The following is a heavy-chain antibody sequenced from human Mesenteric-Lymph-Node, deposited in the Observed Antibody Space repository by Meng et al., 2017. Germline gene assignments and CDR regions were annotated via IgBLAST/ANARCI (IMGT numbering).Heavy chain of an antibody. D-gene: IGHD3-10*01. CDR1: GGTISGYY. CDR2: INDSGST. J-gene: IGHJ4*02. CDR3: ARQSGYFDY. Sequence: VQLQRGGAGLLKPSETLSLTCAVYGGTISGYYWSWIRQPPGKGLEWIGEINDSGSTNYNPSLKSRVTISEDTSKNQFSLKLSSVTAADTAVYYCARQSGYFDYWGQGTLVTVSS. V-gene: IGHV4-34*01.